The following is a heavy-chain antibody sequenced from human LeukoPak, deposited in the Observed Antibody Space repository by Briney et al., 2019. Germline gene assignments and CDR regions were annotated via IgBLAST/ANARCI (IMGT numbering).Heavy chain of an antibody. CDR1: GYTFTSYG. CDR2: ISGYNGNK. CDR3: ARDRGAGRHWYFDL. V-gene: IGHV1-18*01. D-gene: IGHD6-6*01. J-gene: IGHJ2*01. Sequence: ASVKVSCKASGYTFTSYGITWVRQAPGQGLEWMGWISGYNGNKKYAQKFQDRVTMTTDTYTGRGYTELRSLRSDDTAVYYCARDRGAGRHWYFDLWGPGTLVTVSS.